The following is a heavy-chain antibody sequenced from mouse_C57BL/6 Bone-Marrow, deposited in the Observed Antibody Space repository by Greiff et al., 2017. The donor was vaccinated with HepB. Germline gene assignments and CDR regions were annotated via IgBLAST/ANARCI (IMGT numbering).Heavy chain of an antibody. CDR1: GFTFSSYA. V-gene: IGHV5S21*01. Sequence: EVKLMESGEGLVKPGGSLKLSCAASGFTFSSYAMSWVRQTPEKRLEWVAYISSGGDYIYYADTVKGRFTISRDNARNTLYLQMSHLKSEDTAMYYCARERAIYYDYENFDVWGTGTTVTVSS. D-gene: IGHD2-4*01. CDR2: ISSGGDYI. J-gene: IGHJ1*03. CDR3: ARERAIYYDYENFDV.